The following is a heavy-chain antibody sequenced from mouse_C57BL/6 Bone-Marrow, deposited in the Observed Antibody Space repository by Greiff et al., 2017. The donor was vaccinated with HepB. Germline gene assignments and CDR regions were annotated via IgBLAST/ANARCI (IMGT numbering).Heavy chain of an antibody. CDR3: ARDYVSSYGYYAMDY. V-gene: IGHV1-63*01. CDR1: GYTFTNYW. J-gene: IGHJ4*01. Sequence: QVQLQQSGAELVRPGTSVKMSCKASGYTFTNYWIGWAKQRPGHGLEWIGDIYPGGGYTNYNEKFKGKATLTADKSSSTAYMQFSSLTSEDSALYYCARDYVSSYGYYAMDYWGQGTSVTVSS. D-gene: IGHD1-1*01. CDR2: IYPGGGYT.